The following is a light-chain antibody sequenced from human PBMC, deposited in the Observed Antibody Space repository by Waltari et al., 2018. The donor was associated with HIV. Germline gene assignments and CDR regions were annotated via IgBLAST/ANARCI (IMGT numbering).Light chain of an antibody. CDR2: WAS. Sequence: DIVMIQSPESLVVSLGERATINWKSSRNVLYSSNNKNCLAWYQHKPGQPPKLRIYWASTRESGVPDRFTGSGSGTNFTLTISSLQAEDVAVYFCHQYFSPPPTFGQGTKVEIK. CDR3: HQYFSPPPT. J-gene: IGKJ1*01. V-gene: IGKV4-1*01. CDR1: RNVLYSSNNKNC.